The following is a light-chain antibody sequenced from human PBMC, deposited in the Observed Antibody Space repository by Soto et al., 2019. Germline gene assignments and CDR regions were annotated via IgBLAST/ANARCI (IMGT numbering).Light chain of an antibody. CDR3: SSYTSSSTPYV. V-gene: IGLV2-14*01. CDR1: SSDVGGYDY. CDR2: DVS. Sequence: QSVLTQPASVSGSPGQSITISCTGTSSDVGGYDYVSWYQQHPGKAPKLIIYDVSYRPSGVSNRFSGSKSGNTASLTISGLQAEDEADYYCSSYTSSSTPYVFGTGTQLTVL. J-gene: IGLJ1*01.